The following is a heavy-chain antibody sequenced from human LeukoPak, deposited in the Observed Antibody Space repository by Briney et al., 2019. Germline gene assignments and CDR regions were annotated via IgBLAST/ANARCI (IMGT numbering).Heavy chain of an antibody. Sequence: ASVKVSCKASGGTFSSYAISWVRQAPGQGLEWMGGIIPIFSTANYAQKFQGRVTITTDESTSTAYMELSSLRSEDTAVYYCARGLSGRDYYYYYMDVWGKGTTVTVSS. V-gene: IGHV1-69*05. CDR2: IIPIFSTA. J-gene: IGHJ6*03. D-gene: IGHD3-10*01. CDR1: GGTFSSYA. CDR3: ARGLSGRDYYYYYMDV.